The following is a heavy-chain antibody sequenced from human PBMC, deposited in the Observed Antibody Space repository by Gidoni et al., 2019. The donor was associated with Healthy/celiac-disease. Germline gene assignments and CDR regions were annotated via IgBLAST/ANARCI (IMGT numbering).Heavy chain of an antibody. D-gene: IGHD3-10*01. CDR2: IYYSGST. Sequence: QVQLQESGPGLVKPSETLSLNCTVSGGSISSYYWSWIRQPPGKGLEWIGYIYYSGSTNYNPSLKSRVTISVDTSKNQFSLKLSSVTAADTAVYYCARGWGLRGSGSYDYWGQGTLVTVSS. J-gene: IGHJ4*02. CDR1: GGSISSYY. V-gene: IGHV4-59*01. CDR3: ARGWGLRGSGSYDY.